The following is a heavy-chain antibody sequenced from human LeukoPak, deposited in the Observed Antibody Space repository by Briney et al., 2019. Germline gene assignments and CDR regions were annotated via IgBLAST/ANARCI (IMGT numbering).Heavy chain of an antibody. CDR2: ISWNSGSI. Sequence: GGSLRLSCAASGFTFDDYAMHWVRQAPGKGLEGVSGISWNSGSIGYADSVKGRFTISRDNAKNSLYLQLNSLRAEDTAVYYCAGGLLGCRGGSCYPTDYWGQGTLVTVSS. CDR3: AGGLLGCRGGSCYPTDY. V-gene: IGHV3-9*01. CDR1: GFTFDDYA. D-gene: IGHD2-15*01. J-gene: IGHJ4*02.